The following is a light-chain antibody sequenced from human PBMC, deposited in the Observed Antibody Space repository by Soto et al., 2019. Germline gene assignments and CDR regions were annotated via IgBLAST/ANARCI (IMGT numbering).Light chain of an antibody. J-gene: IGLJ2*01. CDR1: SSDIGDYDY. CDR2: EVS. CDR3: SSYTRSSSLV. V-gene: IGLV2-14*01. Sequence: QSLLTQPASVSGSPGQSITISCTGTSSDIGDYDYVSWYQQHPGKAPKLMIYEVSNRPSGISNRFSGSKSGNTASLTISGLQPEDEADYYCSSYTRSSSLVFGGGTKLTVL.